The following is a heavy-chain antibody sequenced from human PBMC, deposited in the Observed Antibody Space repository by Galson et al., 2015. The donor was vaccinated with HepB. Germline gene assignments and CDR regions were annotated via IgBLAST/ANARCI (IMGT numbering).Heavy chain of an antibody. CDR1: GYTFSSYG. CDR2: ISAYDGNT. Sequence: SVKVSCKASGYTFSSYGISWVRHAPGQGLEWMGWISAYDGNTNYAQKFQDRVTMTTDTSTSTAYVELRSLSSDDSAVYYCAKASYTNDWYDPKSDAFDIWGQGTMVTVSS. V-gene: IGHV1-18*04. CDR3: AKASYTNDWYDPKSDAFDI. J-gene: IGHJ3*02. D-gene: IGHD3-16*01.